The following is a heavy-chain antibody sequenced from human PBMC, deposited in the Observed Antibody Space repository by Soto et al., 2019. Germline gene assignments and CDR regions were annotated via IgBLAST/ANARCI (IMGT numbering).Heavy chain of an antibody. D-gene: IGHD1-26*01. Sequence: GGSLRLSCVASGLSFQFNNFAMHWVRQAPGKGPEWLSGISWNSGARDYADSVKGRFTISRDNAKKSIYLTMGSLRPDDSALYYCAKDIPASSPYDAFDLWGQRTQVTVSS. CDR1: GLSFQFNNFA. J-gene: IGHJ3*01. CDR3: AKDIPASSPYDAFDL. CDR2: ISWNSGAR. V-gene: IGHV3-9*01.